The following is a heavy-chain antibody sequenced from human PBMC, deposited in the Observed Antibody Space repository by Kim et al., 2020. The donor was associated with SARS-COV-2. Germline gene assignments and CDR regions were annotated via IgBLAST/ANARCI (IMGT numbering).Heavy chain of an antibody. CDR1: GFTFSSYS. CDR3: ATHVRAGPLAAGPDAFDI. D-gene: IGHD3-10*02. CDR2: ISSSSSYI. V-gene: IGHV3-21*04. Sequence: GGSLRLSCAASGFTFSSYSMNWVRQAPGKGLEWVSSISSSSSYIYYADSVKGRFTISRDNAKNSLYLQMNSLRAEDTAVYYCATHVRAGPLAAGPDAFDIWGQGTMVTVSS. J-gene: IGHJ3*02.